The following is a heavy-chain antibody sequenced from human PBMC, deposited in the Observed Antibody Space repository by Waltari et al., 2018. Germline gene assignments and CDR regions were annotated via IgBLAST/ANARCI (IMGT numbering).Heavy chain of an antibody. J-gene: IGHJ4*02. Sequence: QVQLVQSGAEVKKPGASVKVSCKASGYTFTGYYMHWVRQAPGQGLEWMGRINPNSGGTNYAQKFQGRVTMTRDTSISTAYMELSRLRSDDTAVYYCASILKIAAAGRNSDYFDYSGQGTLVTVSS. D-gene: IGHD6-13*01. CDR2: INPNSGGT. V-gene: IGHV1-2*06. CDR1: GYTFTGYY. CDR3: ASILKIAAAGRNSDYFDY.